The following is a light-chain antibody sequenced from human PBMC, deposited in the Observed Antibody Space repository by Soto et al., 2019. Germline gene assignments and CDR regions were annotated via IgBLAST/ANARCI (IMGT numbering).Light chain of an antibody. V-gene: IGKV1-27*01. Sequence: IQMTQSPTSLSASVGARVTITCRASQGIRNFVAWYQQKPGKAPKLLSYAASTLQSGVPSRFSGSGSGTDFTLTINSLQPEDVATYSCQKYSSVPVFGPGTKVEIK. J-gene: IGKJ3*01. CDR1: QGIRNF. CDR2: AAS. CDR3: QKYSSVPV.